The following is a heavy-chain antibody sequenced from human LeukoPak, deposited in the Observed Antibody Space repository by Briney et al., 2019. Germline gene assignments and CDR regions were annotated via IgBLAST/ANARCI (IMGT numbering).Heavy chain of an antibody. J-gene: IGHJ4*02. CDR2: MNPNSGNT. CDR3: AGVSGVRRGTAPFGY. V-gene: IGHV1-8*01. Sequence: ASVKVSCKASGYTFTSYDINWVRQATGQGLEWMGWMNPNSGNTGYAQKFQGRVTMTRNTSISTAYMELSSLRSEDTAVYYCAGVSGVRRGTAPFGYWGQGTLVTVSS. CDR1: GYTFTSYD. D-gene: IGHD3-10*01.